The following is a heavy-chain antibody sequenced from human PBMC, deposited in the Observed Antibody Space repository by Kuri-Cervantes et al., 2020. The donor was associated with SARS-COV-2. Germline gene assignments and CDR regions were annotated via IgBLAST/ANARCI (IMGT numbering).Heavy chain of an antibody. J-gene: IGHJ4*02. CDR2: ISYDGSNK. D-gene: IGHD5-12*01. CDR3: ARGQRGLMVALDY. Sequence: GGFLRLSCAASGFKFSRTDMHWVRQAPGKGLEWVVVISYDGSNKYYADSVKGRFTISRDNSKNTLYLQMNSLRAEDTAVYYCARGQRGLMVALDYWGQGTLVTVSS. V-gene: IGHV3-30*03. CDR1: GFKFSRTD.